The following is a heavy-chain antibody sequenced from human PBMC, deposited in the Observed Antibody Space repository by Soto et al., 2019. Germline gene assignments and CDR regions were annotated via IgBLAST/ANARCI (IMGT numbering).Heavy chain of an antibody. V-gene: IGHV3-33*01. CDR3: ARDRSETRYSSGWLDY. CDR2: IWYDGSNK. Sequence: QVQLVESGGGVVQPGRSLRLSCAASGFTFSSYGMHWVRQAPGKGLEWVAVIWYDGSNKYYADSVKGRFTISRDNSKNTLYLQMNSLRAEDTAVYYCARDRSETRYSSGWLDYWGQGTLVTVSS. J-gene: IGHJ4*02. D-gene: IGHD6-19*01. CDR1: GFTFSSYG.